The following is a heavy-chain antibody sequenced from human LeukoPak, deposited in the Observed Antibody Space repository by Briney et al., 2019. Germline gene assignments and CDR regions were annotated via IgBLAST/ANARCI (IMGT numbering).Heavy chain of an antibody. Sequence: PSETLSLTCTVSGYSISSGYFWGWVRQPPGKGLEWIGNIYHSGSTYYNPSLKNRVTISVDTSKNQFSLKLSSVTAADTAVYYCARTLYSSGWCPFDYWGQGALVTVSS. CDR2: IYHSGST. CDR3: ARTLYSSGWCPFDY. J-gene: IGHJ4*02. D-gene: IGHD6-19*01. V-gene: IGHV4-38-2*02. CDR1: GYSISSGYF.